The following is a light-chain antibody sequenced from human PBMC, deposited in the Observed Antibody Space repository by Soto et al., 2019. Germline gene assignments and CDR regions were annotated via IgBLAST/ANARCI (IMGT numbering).Light chain of an antibody. CDR2: AAS. Sequence: DIQMTQSPSSVSASVGDRVTITCRASQNIDNWLAWYQQSPGKAPKLLIYAASSLHSGVPSRFSCSGSGKDFTLTISSLQPEDFATYYCQHLNNFPRTFGQGTKVEIK. V-gene: IGKV1-12*01. CDR1: QNIDNW. J-gene: IGKJ1*01. CDR3: QHLNNFPRT.